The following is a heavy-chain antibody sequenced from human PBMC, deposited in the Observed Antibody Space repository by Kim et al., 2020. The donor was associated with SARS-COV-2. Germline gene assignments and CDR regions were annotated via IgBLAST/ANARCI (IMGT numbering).Heavy chain of an antibody. CDR1: GGTFSSYA. CDR3: ATDYDYIWGSYHTRGPNFDY. J-gene: IGHJ4*02. Sequence: SVKVSCKASGGTFSSYAISWVRQAPGQGLEWMGGIIPIFGTANYAQKFQGRVTITADESTSTAYMELSSLRSEDTAVYYCATDYDYIWGSYHTRGPNFDYGGQGTLVTVSS. V-gene: IGHV1-69*13. D-gene: IGHD3-16*02. CDR2: IIPIFGTA.